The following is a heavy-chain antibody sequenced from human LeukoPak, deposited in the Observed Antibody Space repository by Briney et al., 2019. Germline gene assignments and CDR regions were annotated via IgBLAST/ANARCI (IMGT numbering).Heavy chain of an antibody. J-gene: IGHJ5*02. V-gene: IGHV4-61*02. D-gene: IGHD3-10*01. Sequence: PSETLSLTCTVSGGSISSGTYYWNWIRQPAGKGLEWIGRIYTSGNTNYHPSLKSCVTISVDTSKNQFSLKLSSVTAADTAVYYCAREGLNMVRGVIPKEAWGWFDPWGQGTLVTVSS. CDR3: AREGLNMVRGVIPKEAWGWFDP. CDR1: GGSISSGTYY. CDR2: IYTSGNT.